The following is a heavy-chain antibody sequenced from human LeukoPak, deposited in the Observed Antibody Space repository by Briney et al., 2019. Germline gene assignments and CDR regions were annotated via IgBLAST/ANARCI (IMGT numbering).Heavy chain of an antibody. CDR3: ARGLQIFDF. Sequence: SETLSLTCTVSGGSVSSGSYYWSWIRQPPGKGLEWIGYIYYSGSTNYNPSLKSRVTISVDTSKNQFSLKLSSVTAADTAVYYCARGLQIFDFWGQGTLVTVSS. V-gene: IGHV4-61*01. J-gene: IGHJ4*02. CDR2: IYYSGST. CDR1: GGSVSSGSYY.